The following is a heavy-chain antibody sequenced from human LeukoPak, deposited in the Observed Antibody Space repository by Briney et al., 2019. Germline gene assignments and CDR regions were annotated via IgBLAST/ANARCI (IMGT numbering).Heavy chain of an antibody. V-gene: IGHV4-38-2*02. CDR3: ARVAPDAAFDI. CDR1: GYSISSGYY. J-gene: IGHJ3*02. CDR2: IYHSGST. Sequence: SETLSLTCTVSGYSISSGYYWGWIRQPPGKGLEWIRSIYHSGSTYYNPSLKSRVTISVDTSKNQFSLKLSSVTAADTAVYYCARVAPDAAFDIWGQGTMVTVSS. D-gene: IGHD3-3*02.